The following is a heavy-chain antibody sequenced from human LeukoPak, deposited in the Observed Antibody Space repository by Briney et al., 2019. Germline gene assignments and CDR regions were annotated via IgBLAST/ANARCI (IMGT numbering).Heavy chain of an antibody. CDR2: MSASGGIT. CDR3: ARGQTITMIGVVITPFDC. Sequence: GGSLRLSCAASGFSFSTYTMSWVRQAPGKGLEWVSGMSASGGITYSAESVKGRFTTSRDNSKNSLYLLMNSLRAEDTAVYYCARGQTITMIGVVITPFDCWGQGILVTVSS. V-gene: IGHV3-23*01. J-gene: IGHJ4*02. D-gene: IGHD3-22*01. CDR1: GFSFSTYT.